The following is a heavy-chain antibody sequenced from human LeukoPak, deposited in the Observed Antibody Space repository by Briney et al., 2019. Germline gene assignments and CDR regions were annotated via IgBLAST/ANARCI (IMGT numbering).Heavy chain of an antibody. J-gene: IGHJ4*02. Sequence: PGGSLRLSCAASGFTFSSYAMSWVRQAPGKGLEWVPGISGSGDNTYYADSVKGRFTISRDNSKNTLYVQVNSLGTEDTAAYYCAKGSYYDSSGSLYFDYWGQGTLVTVSS. CDR1: GFTFSSYA. CDR3: AKGSYYDSSGSLYFDY. CDR2: ISGSGDNT. D-gene: IGHD3-22*01. V-gene: IGHV3-23*01.